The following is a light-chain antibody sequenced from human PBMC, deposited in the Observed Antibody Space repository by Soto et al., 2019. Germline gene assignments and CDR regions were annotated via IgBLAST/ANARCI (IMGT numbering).Light chain of an antibody. J-gene: IGLJ3*02. CDR1: SSDVGGYNY. CDR2: EVS. Sequence: QSALTQPASVSGSPGQSITISCTGTSSDVGGYNYVSWYQQHPGKAPKFLIYEVSNRPSGVSNRFSGSKSGNTASLTISGLQAEDEADYYCSSYTSTTTWVFGGGTQLTV. CDR3: SSYTSTTTWV. V-gene: IGLV2-14*01.